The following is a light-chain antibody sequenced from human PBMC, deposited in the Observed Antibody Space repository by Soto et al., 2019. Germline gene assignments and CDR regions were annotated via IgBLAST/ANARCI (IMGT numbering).Light chain of an antibody. V-gene: IGLV1-44*01. CDR2: STN. CDR3: ATWDDSLNSWV. Sequence: QSVLTQPPSASGTPGQRVTISCSGSSSNIGSNIVNWYQQLPGTTPKLVIYSTNQRPSGVPDRFSGSKSGTSASLAISGLQSDDEADYYCATWDDSLNSWVFGGGTKATVL. CDR1: SSNIGSNI. J-gene: IGLJ3*02.